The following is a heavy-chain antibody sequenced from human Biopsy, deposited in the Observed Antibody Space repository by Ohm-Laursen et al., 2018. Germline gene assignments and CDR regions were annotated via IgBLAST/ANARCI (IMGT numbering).Heavy chain of an antibody. Sequence: SLRLSCAATGFTFSIYWMNWVRQAPGKGLEWVSYISRSSSTIRYTDSVKGRFTISRDNAKNSLYLQMNSLRAEDTAVYYCAGVRGDYYYGMDVWGQGTTVTVSS. CDR3: AGVRGDYYYGMDV. D-gene: IGHD3-16*01. V-gene: IGHV3-48*01. J-gene: IGHJ6*02. CDR1: GFTFSIYW. CDR2: ISRSSSTI.